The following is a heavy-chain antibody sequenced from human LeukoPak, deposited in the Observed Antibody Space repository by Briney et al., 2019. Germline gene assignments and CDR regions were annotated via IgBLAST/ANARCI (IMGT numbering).Heavy chain of an antibody. CDR2: MNPNSGNT. Sequence: ASVKVSCKASGYTFTSYDINWVRQATGQGLEWMGWMNPNSGNTGYAQKFQGRVTMTRNTSISTAYMELSSLRSEDTAVYYCARTDYGSGRYSPNWFDPWGQGTLVTVSS. CDR1: GYTFTSYD. CDR3: ARTDYGSGRYSPNWFDP. J-gene: IGHJ5*02. D-gene: IGHD3-10*01. V-gene: IGHV1-8*01.